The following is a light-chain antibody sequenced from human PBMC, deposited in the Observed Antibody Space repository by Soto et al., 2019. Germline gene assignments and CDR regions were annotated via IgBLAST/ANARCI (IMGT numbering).Light chain of an antibody. V-gene: IGLV2-23*03. J-gene: IGLJ2*01. CDR3: CSYAGSYTFRVV. Sequence: QSALTQPASVSGSPGQSITISCTGTSSDVGSYNLVSWYQQHPGKAPKLMIYEGSKRPSGVSNRFSGSKSGNTASLTISVLQAEDEADYYCCSYAGSYTFRVVFGGGTKLTVL. CDR2: EGS. CDR1: SSDVGSYNL.